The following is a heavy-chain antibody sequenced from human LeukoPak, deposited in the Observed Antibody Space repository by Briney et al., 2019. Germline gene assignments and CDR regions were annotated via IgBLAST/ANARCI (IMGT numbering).Heavy chain of an antibody. J-gene: IGHJ4*02. V-gene: IGHV4-39*01. D-gene: IGHD5-12*01. CDR3: ARRRIVATIDY. CDR2: IYYSGST. Sequence: SETLSLTCTVSGGSINSGSHYWGWIRQPPGKGLEWIGRIYYSGSTYYNPSLKSRVTISMDTSKNQLPLKLRSVTATDTAVYYCARRRIVATIDYWGQGTLVTVSS. CDR1: GGSINSGSHY.